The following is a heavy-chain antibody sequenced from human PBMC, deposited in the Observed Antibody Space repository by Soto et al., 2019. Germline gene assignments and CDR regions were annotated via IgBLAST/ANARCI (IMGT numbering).Heavy chain of an antibody. V-gene: IGHV4-31*03. CDR1: GGSISSGGYS. CDR3: AGPFWIGSA. Sequence: TLSLTCTVSGGSISSGGYSWTWIRQHPGKGLEWIGYIYYSGSTYYKPSLKSRVTISVDTSKNQLSLKLSSVTAADTAVYYCAGPFWIGSAWGQGTLVTVSS. CDR2: IYYSGST. J-gene: IGHJ5*02. D-gene: IGHD3-3*01.